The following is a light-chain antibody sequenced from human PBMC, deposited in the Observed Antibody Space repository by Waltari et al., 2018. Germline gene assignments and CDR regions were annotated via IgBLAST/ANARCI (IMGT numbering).Light chain of an antibody. J-gene: IGLJ3*02. CDR2: ADS. CDR3: QVWENTDDPWV. V-gene: IGLV3-21*02. CDR1: NIRTKT. Sequence: SYVLTPPPSVSVAPGQTARISCGGDNIRTKTVHWYQQKAGPAPVVVVFADSDRPSGIPERCSGANSGNTAALTITRVEAGDEADYYCQVWENTDDPWVFGGGTKLTVL.